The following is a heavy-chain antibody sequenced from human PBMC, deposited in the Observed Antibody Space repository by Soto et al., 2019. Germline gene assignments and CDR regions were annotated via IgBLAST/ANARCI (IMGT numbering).Heavy chain of an antibody. CDR3: ARMGDSSGYSLGAFDI. CDR1: GFSLSTSGMR. J-gene: IGHJ3*02. D-gene: IGHD3-22*01. Sequence: SGPTLVNPTQTHTLTCTFSGFSLSTSGMRVSWIRQPPGKALEWLARIDWDDDKFYSTSLKTRLTISKDTSKNQVALTMTNMDPVDTATYYCARMGDSSGYSLGAFDIWGQGTMVTVSS. CDR2: IDWDDDK. V-gene: IGHV2-70*04.